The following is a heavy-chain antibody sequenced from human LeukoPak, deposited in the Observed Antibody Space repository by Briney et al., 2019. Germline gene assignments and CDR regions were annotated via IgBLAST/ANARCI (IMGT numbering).Heavy chain of an antibody. CDR3: ARGRSSGWYFNY. J-gene: IGHJ4*02. V-gene: IGHV4-34*01. Sequence: SETLSLTCAVYGGSFSGYYWSWIRQPPGKGLEWIGEINHSGSTNYNPSLKSRVTISVDTSKNQFSLKLSSVTAANTAVYYCARGRSSGWYFNYWGQGTLATVSS. CDR1: GGSFSGYY. CDR2: INHSGST. D-gene: IGHD6-19*01.